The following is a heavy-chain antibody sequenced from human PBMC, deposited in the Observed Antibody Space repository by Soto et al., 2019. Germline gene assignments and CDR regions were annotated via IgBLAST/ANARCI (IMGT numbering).Heavy chain of an antibody. CDR1: GFTFSSYA. CDR3: AKHLLARGFDY. CDR2: FAFDVSNA. J-gene: IGHJ4*02. V-gene: IGHV3-23*03. Sequence: GGSLRLSCAASGFTFSSYAMSWVRQAPWKGLDLLSVFAFDVSNAFYTDSVKGRFTISRDNSKNTLYLHMNSLRADDSALYYCAKHLLARGFDYWCQGTLVTVSX. D-gene: IGHD3-3*01.